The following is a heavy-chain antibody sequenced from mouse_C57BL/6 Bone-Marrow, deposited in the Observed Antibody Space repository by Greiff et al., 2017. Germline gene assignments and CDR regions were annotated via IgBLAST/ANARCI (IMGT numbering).Heavy chain of an antibody. Sequence: EVKLVESGGGLVQPGGSLKLSCAASGFTFSDYGMAWVRQAPRKGPEWVAFISNLAYSIYYADTVTGRFTISRENAKNTLYLEMSSLRSEDTAMYYCARHSSLLSGYFDYWGQGTTLTVSS. CDR1: GFTFSDYG. V-gene: IGHV5-15*04. J-gene: IGHJ2*01. CDR3: ARHSSLLSGYFDY. CDR2: ISNLAYSI. D-gene: IGHD2-1*01.